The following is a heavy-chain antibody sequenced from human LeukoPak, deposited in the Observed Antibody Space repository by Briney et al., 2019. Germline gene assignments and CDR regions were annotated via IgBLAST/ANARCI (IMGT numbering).Heavy chain of an antibody. CDR2: INPNSGGT. D-gene: IGHD6-13*01. Sequence: AASVKVSCKASGYTFTGYYMHWVRQAPGQGLEWMGWINPNSGGTNYAQKFQGRVTMTRDTSISTAYMELSRLRSDDTAVYYCATGYSSSLYYFDYWGQGTLVTVSS. CDR1: GYTFTGYY. J-gene: IGHJ4*02. CDR3: ATGYSSSLYYFDY. V-gene: IGHV1-2*02.